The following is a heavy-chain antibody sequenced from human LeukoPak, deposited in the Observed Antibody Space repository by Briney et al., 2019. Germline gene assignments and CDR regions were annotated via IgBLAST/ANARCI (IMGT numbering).Heavy chain of an antibody. J-gene: IGHJ6*02. CDR2: IWYDGSNK. Sequence: QPGRSLRLSCAASGFTFSSYGMHWVRQAPGKGLEWVAVIWYDGSNKYYADSVKGRFTISRDNSKNTLYLQMNSLRAEDTAVYYCARDGYCSGGSCYSPGAYYYYGMDVWGQGTTVTVSS. CDR1: GFTFSSYG. CDR3: ARDGYCSGGSCYSPGAYYYYGMDV. V-gene: IGHV3-33*01. D-gene: IGHD2-15*01.